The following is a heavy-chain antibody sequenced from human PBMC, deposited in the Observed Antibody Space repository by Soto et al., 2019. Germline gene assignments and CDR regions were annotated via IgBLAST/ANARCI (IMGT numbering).Heavy chain of an antibody. CDR2: ISSSSSYI. Sequence: PGGSLRLSCAASGFTFSSYSMNWVRQAPGKGLEWVSSISSSSSYIYYADSVKGRFTISRDNAKNSLYLQMNSLRAEVTAVYYCAGDTVVVPAAIGNYYYYGMDVWGQGTTVTVSS. CDR3: AGDTVVVPAAIGNYYYYGMDV. J-gene: IGHJ6*02. D-gene: IGHD2-2*02. V-gene: IGHV3-21*01. CDR1: GFTFSSYS.